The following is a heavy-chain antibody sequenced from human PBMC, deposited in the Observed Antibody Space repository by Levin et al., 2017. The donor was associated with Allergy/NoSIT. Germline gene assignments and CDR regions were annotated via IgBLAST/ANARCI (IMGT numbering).Heavy chain of an antibody. J-gene: IGHJ4*02. CDR3: ARDGRGSFDY. V-gene: IGHV3-7*01. CDR1: GFTFSSDW. D-gene: IGHD1-26*01. CDR2: IKQDGSEK. Sequence: LSLTCAASGFTFSSDWMSWVRQAPGKGLEWVANIKQDGSEKYYVDSVKGRFTISRDNAKNSLYLQMNSLRADDTAVYYCARDGRGSFDYWGPGTLVTVS.